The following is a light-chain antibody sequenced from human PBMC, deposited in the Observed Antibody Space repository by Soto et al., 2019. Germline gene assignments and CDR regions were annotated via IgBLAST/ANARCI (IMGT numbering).Light chain of an antibody. Sequence: DIQMTQSPSTLSASVGDRVTITCRASQSISSWLAWYQQKPGKAPKLLIYKASSIESGVPSRFSGSGSGTEFTLTISSLQPDDFATYYCQQYNSYPYTVGQGTKLEIK. J-gene: IGKJ2*01. CDR3: QQYNSYPYT. V-gene: IGKV1-5*03. CDR2: KAS. CDR1: QSISSW.